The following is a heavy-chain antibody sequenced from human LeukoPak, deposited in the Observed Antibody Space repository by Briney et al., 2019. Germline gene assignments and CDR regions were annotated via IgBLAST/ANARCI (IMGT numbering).Heavy chain of an antibody. CDR3: ARGRWYCSSTSCYTHWFDP. J-gene: IGHJ5*02. V-gene: IGHV4-61*02. CDR2: IYTSGST. CDR1: GGSISSGSYY. D-gene: IGHD2-2*02. Sequence: SETLSLTCTVSGGSISSGSYYWSWIRQPAGKGLEWIGRIYTSGSTNYNPSLKSRVTISVDTSKNQFSLKLSPVTAADTAVYYCARGRWYCSSTSCYTHWFDPWGQGTLVTVSS.